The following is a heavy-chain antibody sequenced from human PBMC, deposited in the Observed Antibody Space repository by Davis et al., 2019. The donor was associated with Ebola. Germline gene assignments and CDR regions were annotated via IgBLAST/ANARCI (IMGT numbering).Heavy chain of an antibody. Sequence: GGSLRLSCAASGFTFSSYWMSWVRQAPGKGLEWVANIKQDGSEKYYVDSVKGRFTISRHNSKNTLYLQMNSLRAEDTAVYYWAKDGQGPYYDFWSGYHFDYWGQGTLVTVSS. V-gene: IGHV3-7*03. J-gene: IGHJ4*02. CDR2: IKQDGSEK. CDR3: AKDGQGPYYDFWSGYHFDY. D-gene: IGHD3-3*01. CDR1: GFTFSSYW.